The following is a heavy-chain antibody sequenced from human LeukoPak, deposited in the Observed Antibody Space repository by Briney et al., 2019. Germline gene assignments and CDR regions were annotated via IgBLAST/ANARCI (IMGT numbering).Heavy chain of an antibody. J-gene: IGHJ6*02. V-gene: IGHV1-2*02. Sequence: VASVKVSCKASGYTFTGYYMHWVRQAPGQGLEWMGWINPNSGGTNYAQKFQGRVTMTRDTSISTAYMELSRLRSDDTAVYYCARDPIVVGATNYYYGMDVWGQGTTVTVSS. CDR3: ARDPIVVGATNYYYGMDV. CDR1: GYTFTGYY. D-gene: IGHD1-26*01. CDR2: INPNSGGT.